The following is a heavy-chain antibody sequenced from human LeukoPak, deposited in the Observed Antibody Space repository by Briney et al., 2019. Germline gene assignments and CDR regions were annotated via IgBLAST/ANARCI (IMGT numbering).Heavy chain of an antibody. CDR2: IYYSGST. V-gene: IGHV4-59*01. J-gene: IGHJ4*02. Sequence: SETLSLTCTVSGGSISSYYWSWIRQPPGKGLEWIGCIYYSGSTNYNPSLKSRVTISVDTSKNQFSLKLSSVTAADTAVYYCARDSRDYYDGSGYYFDYWGQGTLVTVSS. CDR1: GGSISSYY. D-gene: IGHD3-22*01. CDR3: ARDSRDYYDGSGYYFDY.